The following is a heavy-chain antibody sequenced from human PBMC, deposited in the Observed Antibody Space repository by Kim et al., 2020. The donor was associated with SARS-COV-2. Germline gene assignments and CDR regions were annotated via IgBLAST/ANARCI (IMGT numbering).Heavy chain of an antibody. D-gene: IGHD2-15*01. Sequence: GGSLRLSCAASGFTFSSYEMNWVRQAQGKGLEWVSYISSSGSTIYYADSVKGRFTISRDNAKNSLYLQMNSLRAEDTAVYYCARGLLGCGGSCYLYYYYYGMDVWGQGTTVTVSS. J-gene: IGHJ6*02. CDR3: ARGLLGCGGSCYLYYYYYGMDV. V-gene: IGHV3-48*03. CDR1: GFTFSSYE. CDR2: ISSSGSTI.